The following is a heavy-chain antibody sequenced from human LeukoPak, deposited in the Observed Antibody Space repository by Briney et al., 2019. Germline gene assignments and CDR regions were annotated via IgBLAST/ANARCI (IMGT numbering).Heavy chain of an antibody. Sequence: GASVKVSCKASGYTFTGYYMHWVRQAPGQGLEWMGWMNPNSGNTGYAQKFQGRVTMTRNTSISTAYMELSSLRSEDTAVYYCARGRSYYGGNSYYYYYMDVWGKGTTVTVSS. V-gene: IGHV1-8*02. CDR3: ARGRSYYGGNSYYYYYMDV. D-gene: IGHD4-23*01. CDR2: MNPNSGNT. J-gene: IGHJ6*03. CDR1: GYTFTGYY.